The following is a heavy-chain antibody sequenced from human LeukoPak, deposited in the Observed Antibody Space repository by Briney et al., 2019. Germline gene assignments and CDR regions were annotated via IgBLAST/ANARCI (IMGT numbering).Heavy chain of an antibody. D-gene: IGHD3-10*01. CDR2: ISSSGSTI. V-gene: IGHV3-48*03. Sequence: GGSLRLSCAASGFTFSSYEMNWVRQAPGKGLEWVSYISSSGSTIYYADSVKGRFTISRDNAKNTLYLQMNSLKTEDTAVYYCTRHAGGYGSGSSTDDYWGQGTLVTVSS. J-gene: IGHJ4*02. CDR3: TRHAGGYGSGSSTDDY. CDR1: GFTFSSYE.